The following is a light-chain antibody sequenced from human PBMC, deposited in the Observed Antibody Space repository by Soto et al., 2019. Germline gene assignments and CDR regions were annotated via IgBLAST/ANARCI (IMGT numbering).Light chain of an antibody. J-gene: IGKJ1*01. CDR3: HQTAGSLTWT. CDR1: QSIRYS. Sequence: DIQLTQSPSSLSASVGDGVTITCRASQSIRYSLNWYQQRPGEAPKVLIYGASNLQSGVPPRFSGSGSGTDFALTISSLQPEDFATYYCHQTAGSLTWTFGQGTRVEAK. CDR2: GAS. V-gene: IGKV1-39*01.